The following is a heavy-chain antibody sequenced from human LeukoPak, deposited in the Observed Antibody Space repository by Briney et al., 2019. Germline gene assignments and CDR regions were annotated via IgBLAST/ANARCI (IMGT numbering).Heavy chain of an antibody. CDR2: ISGNGGST. J-gene: IGHJ4*02. D-gene: IGHD6-6*01. CDR1: GFTFSSYA. V-gene: IGHV3-23*01. Sequence: GGSLRLSCAASGFTFSSYAMSWVRQAPGKGLEWVSAISGNGGSTYYADSVKGRFTISRDNSKNTLYLQMNSLRAEDTAVYYCARGPEYSSSYPFDYWGQGTLVTVSS. CDR3: ARGPEYSSSYPFDY.